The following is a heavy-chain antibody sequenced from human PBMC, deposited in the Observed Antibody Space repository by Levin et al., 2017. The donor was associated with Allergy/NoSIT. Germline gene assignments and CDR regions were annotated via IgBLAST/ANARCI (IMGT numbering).Heavy chain of an antibody. V-gene: IGHV3-49*03. Sequence: GGSLRLSCTASGYTFGDYAMSWFRQAPGKGLEWVGFIRSKAYGGTTDYAASVRGRFTISRDDSKSIAYLQMNSLKIEDTAMYYCTRDDFRPGAYFDYWGQGILVTVSS. J-gene: IGHJ4*02. CDR1: GYTFGDYA. CDR3: TRDDFRPGAYFDY. D-gene: IGHD3-3*01. CDR2: IRSKAYGGTT.